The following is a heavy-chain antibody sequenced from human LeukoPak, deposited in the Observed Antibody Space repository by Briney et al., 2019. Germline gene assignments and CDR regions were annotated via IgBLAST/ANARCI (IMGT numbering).Heavy chain of an antibody. CDR2: ISSSSSTI. CDR3: AREGPYDFWSGYPYYFDY. D-gene: IGHD3-3*01. V-gene: IGHV3-48*01. Sequence: GGSLRLSCAASGFTFSSYSMNWVRQAPGKGLEWVSYISSSSSTIYYADSVKGRFTISRDNAKNSLYLQMNSLRAEDTAVYYCAREGPYDFWSGYPYYFDYWGQGTLVTVSS. CDR1: GFTFSSYS. J-gene: IGHJ4*02.